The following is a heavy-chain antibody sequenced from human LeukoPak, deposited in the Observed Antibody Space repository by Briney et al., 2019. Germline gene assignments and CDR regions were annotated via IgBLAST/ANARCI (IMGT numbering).Heavy chain of an antibody. CDR1: GFIFSSYA. Sequence: GGSLRLSCAASGFIFSSYAMSWVRQAPGKGLESVSRINTDGTVTTYADSVKGRFTVSRDNADNTMFLQMNSVRDEDTAVYYCATKQWLAPPPDSWGQGTPVTVSS. J-gene: IGHJ4*02. CDR3: ATKQWLAPPPDS. D-gene: IGHD6-19*01. V-gene: IGHV3-74*01. CDR2: INTDGTVT.